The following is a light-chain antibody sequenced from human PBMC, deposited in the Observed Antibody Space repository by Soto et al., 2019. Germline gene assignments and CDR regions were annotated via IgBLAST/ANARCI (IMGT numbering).Light chain of an antibody. V-gene: IGLV2-8*01. Sequence: QSALTQPPSASGSPGQSVTISCTGTSSDVGGYKYVSWYQQHPGKVPKLVIYEVIKRPSGVPDRFSGSKSGNTASLTVSGLQAEDEADYDCSSYAGNNTLLFGGGTQLTVL. CDR1: SSDVGGYKY. CDR2: EVI. J-gene: IGLJ2*01. CDR3: SSYAGNNTLL.